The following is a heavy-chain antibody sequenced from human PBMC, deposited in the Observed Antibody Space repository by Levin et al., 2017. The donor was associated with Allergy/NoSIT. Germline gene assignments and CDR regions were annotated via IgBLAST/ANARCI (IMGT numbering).Heavy chain of an antibody. Sequence: SLKISCAASGFTFSSYSMNWVRQAPGKGLEWVSSLRLISRSIYSSSSVKGRFTISRDNAKNSLYLQMNSLRAEDTAVYYCARDQSMGLVGQYYFDYWGQGTLVTVSS. CDR3: ARDQSMGLVGQYYFDY. CDR1: GFTFSSYS. J-gene: IGHJ4*02. CDR2: LRLISRSI. V-gene: IGHV3-21*01. D-gene: IGHD6-19*01.